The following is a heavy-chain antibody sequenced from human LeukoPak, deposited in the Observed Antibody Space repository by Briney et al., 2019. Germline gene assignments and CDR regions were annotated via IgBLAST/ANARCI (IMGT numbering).Heavy chain of an antibody. CDR2: IIPIFSTA. Sequence: ASEKVSCEASGGTFSRSAIRWVRQTPVHRLERMGKIIPIFSTANYAQKFQGRVTITTDESTSTAYVELSSLRSEDTAVYYCAREGYSYASYYWGQGTRVTVSS. CDR1: GGTFSRSA. J-gene: IGHJ4*02. V-gene: IGHV1-69*05. D-gene: IGHD5-18*01. CDR3: AREGYSYASYY.